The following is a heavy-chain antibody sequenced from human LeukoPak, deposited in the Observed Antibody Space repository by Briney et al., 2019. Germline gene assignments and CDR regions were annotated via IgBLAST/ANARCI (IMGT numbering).Heavy chain of an antibody. CDR2: MKLAGSVT. CDR3: VIDRVVR. J-gene: IGHJ4*02. V-gene: IGHV3-7*01. Sequence: GRSLRLSCAASASTFSRPYMGWVRQAAGKGLEWVALMKLAGSVTYYVESVQGRFTSSRDNTNVLLYLHMNNLRAEDTAVYDGVIDRVVRWGQGTLVTVSS. D-gene: IGHD3-3*01. CDR1: ASTFSRPY.